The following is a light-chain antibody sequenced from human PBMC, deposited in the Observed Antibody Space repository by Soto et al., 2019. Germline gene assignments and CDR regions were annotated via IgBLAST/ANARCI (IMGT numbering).Light chain of an antibody. Sequence: DIQMTQFPSSLSASVGDRVTITCRASQNIITFLNWYQQKPGKAPNLRIYGASSLQSGDPSRFSGRGAGTDFTLTIANLQPEDFATYFCQQSYSTPYTVGQANELEI. CDR1: QNIITF. V-gene: IGKV1-39*01. CDR3: QQSYSTPYT. CDR2: GAS. J-gene: IGKJ2*01.